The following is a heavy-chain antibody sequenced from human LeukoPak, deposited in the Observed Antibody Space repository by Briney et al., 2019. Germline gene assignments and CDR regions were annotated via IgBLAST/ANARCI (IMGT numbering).Heavy chain of an antibody. Sequence: PGGSLRLSCAASGFTFTNAYMSWVRQAPGKGLEWVGRIKSRTDGGTTDYAAPVKGRFTISRDDSKNTLCLQMNSLKTEDTAVYYCTTGVVTGDVDYWGQGTLVTVSS. CDR3: TTGVVTGDVDY. D-gene: IGHD2-21*02. CDR2: IKSRTDGGTT. J-gene: IGHJ4*02. V-gene: IGHV3-15*01. CDR1: GFTFTNAY.